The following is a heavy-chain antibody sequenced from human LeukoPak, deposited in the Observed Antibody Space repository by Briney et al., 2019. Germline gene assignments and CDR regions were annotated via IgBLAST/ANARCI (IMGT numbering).Heavy chain of an antibody. Sequence: GASVKVSCKASGYTSTSYYMNWVGQAPGQGLEWMGIINPSGDTTTYAQKFQGRVTMTRDMSTSTVYMELSSLRSEDTAVYYCARGGTTGIFDYWGQGTLVTVSS. CDR2: INPSGDTT. V-gene: IGHV1-46*01. CDR3: ARGGTTGIFDY. CDR1: GYTSTSYY. J-gene: IGHJ4*02. D-gene: IGHD1-7*01.